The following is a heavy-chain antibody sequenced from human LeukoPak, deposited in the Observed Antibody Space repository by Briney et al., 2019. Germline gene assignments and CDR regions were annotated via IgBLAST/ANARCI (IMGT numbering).Heavy chain of an antibody. J-gene: IGHJ4*02. D-gene: IGHD3-10*01. Sequence: GGSLRLSCAASGFTVSSNYMNWVRQAPGKGLGWVSVIYSGGSTYYADSVKGRFTISRDNSKNTLYLQINSLRAEDTAVYYCARTNGRFGELLLDYWGQGTLVTVSS. CDR2: IYSGGST. CDR3: ARTNGRFGELLLDY. V-gene: IGHV3-53*01. CDR1: GFTVSSNY.